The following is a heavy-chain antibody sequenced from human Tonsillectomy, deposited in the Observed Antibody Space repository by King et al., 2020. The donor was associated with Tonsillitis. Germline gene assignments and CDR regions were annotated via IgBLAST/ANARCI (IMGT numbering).Heavy chain of an antibody. J-gene: IGHJ4*02. CDR3: AKDRGYSNHYFDY. V-gene: IGHV3-23*03. CDR1: GLSFGSYA. CDR2: IYSGASST. Sequence: VQLVESGGGLVQPGGSLRLSCAASGLSFGSYAMSWVRQAPGEGLEWVSVIYSGASSTFYADSVKGRFTISRDNSKNTLYLQMNSLRAEDTAVYYCAKDRGYSNHYFDYWGQGTLVTVSS. D-gene: IGHD4-11*01.